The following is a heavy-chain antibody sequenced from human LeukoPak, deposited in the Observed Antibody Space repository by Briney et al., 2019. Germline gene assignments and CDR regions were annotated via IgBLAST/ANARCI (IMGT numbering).Heavy chain of an antibody. D-gene: IGHD6-13*01. CDR2: INPNSGGT. CDR3: ARDVRRNNSSHIDC. V-gene: IGHV1-2*02. Sequence: ASVNVSCKASGYTFTGYFMHWVRQAPGQGPEWMGGINPNSGGTNYAQKFQGRVTMTRDTSINTTYMELSRLKSDDTAVYYCARDVRRNNSSHIDCWGQVALVTVSS. CDR1: GYTFTGYF. J-gene: IGHJ4*02.